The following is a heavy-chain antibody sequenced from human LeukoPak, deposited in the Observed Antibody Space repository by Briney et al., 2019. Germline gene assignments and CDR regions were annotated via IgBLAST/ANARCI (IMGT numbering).Heavy chain of an antibody. CDR1: GFTSSNAW. D-gene: IGHD3-10*02. CDR2: ISSSSSYI. J-gene: IGHJ6*04. V-gene: IGHV3-21*01. Sequence: GGSLRLSCAASGFTSSNAWMSWVRQAPGKGLEWVSSISSSSSYIYYADSVKGRFTISRDNAKNSLYLQMNSLRAEDTAVYYCAELGITMIGGVWGKGTTVTISS. CDR3: AELGITMIGGV.